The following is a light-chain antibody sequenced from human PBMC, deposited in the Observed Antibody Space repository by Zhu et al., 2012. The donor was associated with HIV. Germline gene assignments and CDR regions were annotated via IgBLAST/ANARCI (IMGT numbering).Light chain of an antibody. Sequence: EIXLTQSPGTLSLSPGERATLSCRASQTVSRNYLAWYQQKPGQAPRLLIYGASRRVTGIPDRFSGSGSGTDFTLTISRLEPEDFAVYYCQHYVPSPMYTFGQGTKLEIK. J-gene: IGKJ2*01. CDR3: QHYVPSPMYT. CDR1: QTVSRNY. V-gene: IGKV3-20*01. CDR2: GAS.